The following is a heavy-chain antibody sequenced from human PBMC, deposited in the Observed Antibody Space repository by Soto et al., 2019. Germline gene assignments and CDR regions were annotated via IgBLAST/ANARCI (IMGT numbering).Heavy chain of an antibody. CDR2: IRSKAYGGTT. V-gene: IGHV3-49*03. Sequence: GGSLRLSCTASGFTFGDYAMSWFRQAPGKGLEWVGFIRSKAYGGTTEYAASVKGRFTISRDDSKSIAYLQMNSLKTEDTAVYYCTRLRDDYGDYVDYWGKGTLVSVSS. CDR3: TRLRDDYGDYVDY. D-gene: IGHD4-17*01. CDR1: GFTFGDYA. J-gene: IGHJ4*02.